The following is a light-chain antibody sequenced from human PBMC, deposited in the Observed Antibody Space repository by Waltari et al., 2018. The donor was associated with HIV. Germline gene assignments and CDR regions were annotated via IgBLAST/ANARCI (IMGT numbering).Light chain of an antibody. Sequence: QSALTQPASVSGSPGQSITISGTGTSSDIGGYNYVIWYQQHPGKAPKLMISDVSHRPSGVSNRFSGSKSGNTASLTISGLQAEDEADYYCSSYTSSSTLGVFGSGTKVTVL. V-gene: IGLV2-14*03. CDR2: DVS. CDR1: SSDIGGYNY. J-gene: IGLJ1*01. CDR3: SSYTSSSTLGV.